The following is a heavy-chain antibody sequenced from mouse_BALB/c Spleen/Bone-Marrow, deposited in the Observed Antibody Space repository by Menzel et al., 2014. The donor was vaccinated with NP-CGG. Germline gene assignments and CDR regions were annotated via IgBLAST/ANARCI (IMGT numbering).Heavy chain of an antibody. J-gene: IGHJ2*01. CDR1: GFAFSSYD. CDR3: AREVLRDYFDY. Sequence: VKLVESGGGLVKPGGSLKLSCAASGFAFSSYDMSWVRQTPEKRLEWVAYISSGGGSTYYPDTAKGRFTISRDNAKNTLYLQMSSLKSEDTAMYYCAREVLRDYFDYWGQGTTLTVSS. D-gene: IGHD1-1*01. V-gene: IGHV5-12-1*01. CDR2: ISSGGGST.